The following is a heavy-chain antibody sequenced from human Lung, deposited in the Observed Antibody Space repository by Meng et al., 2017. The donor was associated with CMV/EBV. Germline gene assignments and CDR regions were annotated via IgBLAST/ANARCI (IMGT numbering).Heavy chain of an antibody. Sequence: XVSXKGSGYSFTSYWIGWVRQMPGKGLEWMGIIYPVDSDTRYSPSFQGQVTISADKSISTAYLQWSSLKASDTAMYYCARQLYCSSTSCYTNAFDIWXQGTMVTVSS. D-gene: IGHD2-2*02. CDR1: GYSFTSYW. CDR2: IYPVDSDT. J-gene: IGHJ3*02. CDR3: ARQLYCSSTSCYTNAFDI. V-gene: IGHV5-51*01.